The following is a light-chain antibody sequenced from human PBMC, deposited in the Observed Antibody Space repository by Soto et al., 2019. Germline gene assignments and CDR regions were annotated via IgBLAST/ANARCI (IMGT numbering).Light chain of an antibody. CDR2: RNN. V-gene: IGLV1-47*01. J-gene: IGLJ1*01. Sequence: QSVLTQPPSASGTPGHRVTISCSGSSSNIGSNYVYWYQQLPGTAPKLLIYRNNQRPSGVPDRFSGSKSGTSASLAISGLRSEDEADYYCAAWDDSLSGRYVFGTGTKVTVI. CDR3: AAWDDSLSGRYV. CDR1: SSNIGSNY.